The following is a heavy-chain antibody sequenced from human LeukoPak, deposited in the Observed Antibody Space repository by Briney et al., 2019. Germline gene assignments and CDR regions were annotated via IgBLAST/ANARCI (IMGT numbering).Heavy chain of an antibody. CDR1: GFTFSTYN. V-gene: IGHV3-48*01. CDR3: ARDYVAESSVGY. J-gene: IGHJ4*02. D-gene: IGHD3-16*01. CDR2: ISGSSSTI. Sequence: GGSLRLSCAASGFTFSTYNMNWVRQAPGEGLEWVSYISGSSSTIFYADSVKGRFTISRDNAKNSLYLEMNSLRVEDTAVYYCARDYVAESSVGYWGQGTLVTVSS.